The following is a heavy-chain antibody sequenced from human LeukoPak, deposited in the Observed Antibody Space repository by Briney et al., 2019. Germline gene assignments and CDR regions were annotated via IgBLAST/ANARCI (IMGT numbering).Heavy chain of an antibody. Sequence: ASVKVPCKASGYTFTGYYMHWVRPAPGQGLEWMGWINPASGATYYAQKFQDRVTMTRDTSITTGYMELSRLISDDTAMYYCASYYDSSGYHPSRFDYWGQGTLVTVSS. CDR2: INPASGAT. D-gene: IGHD3-22*01. V-gene: IGHV1-2*02. CDR1: GYTFTGYY. CDR3: ASYYDSSGYHPSRFDY. J-gene: IGHJ4*02.